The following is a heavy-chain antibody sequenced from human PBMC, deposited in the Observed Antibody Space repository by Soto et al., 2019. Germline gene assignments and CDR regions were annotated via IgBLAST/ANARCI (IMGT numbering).Heavy chain of an antibody. Sequence: ASVKVSCKASGGTFSTYAISWVRQAPGQGLEWMGGIIPIFGTTNYAQMFQGRVTITADESTSTAYMELGSLRVEDTAVYYCARRPLDILTGYYTLYFFDYWGQGTLVTVS. CDR3: ARRPLDILTGYYTLYFFDY. V-gene: IGHV1-69*13. CDR1: GGTFSTYA. CDR2: IIPIFGTT. J-gene: IGHJ4*02. D-gene: IGHD3-9*01.